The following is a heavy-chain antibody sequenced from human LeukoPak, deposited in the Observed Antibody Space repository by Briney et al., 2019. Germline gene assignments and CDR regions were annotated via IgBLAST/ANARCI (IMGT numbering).Heavy chain of an antibody. V-gene: IGHV3-11*04. D-gene: IGHD5-12*01. CDR3: ARCMVATSHYFDY. J-gene: IGHJ4*02. Sequence: GPLRLSCEASGSPFSDYYMSWIRQAPGKGLEWVSYISSSGSTIYYAAAVTGRFTISRDNAKNSLYLQMNSLRAEDTAVYYCARCMVATSHYFDYWGQGTLVTVSS. CDR1: GSPFSDYY. CDR2: ISSSGSTI.